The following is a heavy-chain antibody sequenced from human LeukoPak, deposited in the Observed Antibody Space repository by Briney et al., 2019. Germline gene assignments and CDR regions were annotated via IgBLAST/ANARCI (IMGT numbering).Heavy chain of an antibody. J-gene: IGHJ4*02. CDR1: GFTFSSYW. D-gene: IGHD3-22*01. V-gene: IGHV3-74*01. Sequence: GGSLRLSCAASGFTFSSYWMHWVRQAPGKGLVWVSRINRDGSDTTYADSVKGRFTISRDNAKNTLYLQMNSLRAEDTAVYYCAIDYYYDSSCYHRLFDYWGQGTLVTVSS. CDR3: AIDYYYDSSCYHRLFDY. CDR2: INRDGSDT.